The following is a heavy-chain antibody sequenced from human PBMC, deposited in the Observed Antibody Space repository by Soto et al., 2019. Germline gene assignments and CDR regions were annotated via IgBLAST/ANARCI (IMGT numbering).Heavy chain of an antibody. CDR3: ARDVGRYFDWLLSGNWFDP. D-gene: IGHD3-9*01. Sequence: SETLSLTCTVSGGSVSSGSYYWSWIRQPPGKGLEWIGDIYYSGSTNYNPPLKSRVTISVDTSKNQFSLKLSSVTAADTAVYYCARDVGRYFDWLLSGNWFDPWGQGTLVTVSS. CDR2: IYYSGST. V-gene: IGHV4-61*01. CDR1: GGSVSSGSYY. J-gene: IGHJ5*02.